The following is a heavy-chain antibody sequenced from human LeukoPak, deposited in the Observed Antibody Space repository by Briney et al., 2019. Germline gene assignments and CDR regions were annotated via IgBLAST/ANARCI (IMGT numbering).Heavy chain of an antibody. CDR2: IYCSGST. CDR1: GGSISSYY. J-gene: IGHJ5*02. D-gene: IGHD3-9*01. CDR3: AREDTDYDILTGYYLRWFDP. V-gene: IGHV4-59*01. Sequence: SETLSLTCTVSGGSISSYYWGWIRQPPGKGLEWIGYIYCSGSTNYNPSLKSRVTISVDTSKNQFSLKLSSVTAADTAVYYCAREDTDYDILTGYYLRWFDPWGQGTLVTVSS.